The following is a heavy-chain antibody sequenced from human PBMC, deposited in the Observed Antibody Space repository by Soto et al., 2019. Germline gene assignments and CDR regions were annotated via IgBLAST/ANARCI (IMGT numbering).Heavy chain of an antibody. CDR1: GFTFSSYA. J-gene: IGHJ1*01. V-gene: IGHV3-23*01. CDR2: ISGSGGST. Sequence: VGSLRLSCAASGFTFSSYAMSWVRQAPGKGLEWVSAISGSGGSTYYADSVKGRFTISRDNSKNTLYLQMNSLRAEDTAVYYCAKDGDPLYYYDSSGYEYFQHWGQGTLVTVSS. D-gene: IGHD3-22*01. CDR3: AKDGDPLYYYDSSGYEYFQH.